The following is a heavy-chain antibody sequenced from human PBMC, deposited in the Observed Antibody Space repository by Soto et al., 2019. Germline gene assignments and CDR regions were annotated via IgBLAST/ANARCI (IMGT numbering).Heavy chain of an antibody. J-gene: IGHJ6*02. D-gene: IGHD3-3*01. CDR2: ISYDGSNK. CDR3: ARDTPDYDFWSGYRSALVYYGMDV. Sequence: GGSLRLSCAASGFAFSSYAMHWVRQPPRKGLERVAVISYDGSNKYYADSVNGRFTISRDNSKNTLYLQMNSLRAEDTAVYYCARDTPDYDFWSGYRSALVYYGMDVWGQGTTVTVSS. CDR1: GFAFSSYA. V-gene: IGHV3-30-3*01.